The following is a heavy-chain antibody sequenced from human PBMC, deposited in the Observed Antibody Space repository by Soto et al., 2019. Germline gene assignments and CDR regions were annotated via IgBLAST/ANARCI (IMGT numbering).Heavy chain of an antibody. V-gene: IGHV1-18*04. Sequence: ASVKVSCKASCYTFTSCGISCVRQAPGQGLEWMGWISAYNGNTNYAQKLQGRVTMTTDTSTSTAYVELRSLRSDDTAVYYCARDAPITGTTPFVDYWGQGTLVTVSS. CDR3: ARDAPITGTTPFVDY. D-gene: IGHD1-20*01. J-gene: IGHJ4*02. CDR2: ISAYNGNT. CDR1: CYTFTSCG.